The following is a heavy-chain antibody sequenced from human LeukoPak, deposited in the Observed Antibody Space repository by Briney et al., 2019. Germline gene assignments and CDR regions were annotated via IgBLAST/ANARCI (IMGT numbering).Heavy chain of an antibody. J-gene: IGHJ4*02. CDR2: ISSSSTTI. CDR1: GFTFSTYT. CDR3: ARGSGYFGPGSNYQFDY. D-gene: IGHD3-10*01. Sequence: GGSLRLSCAASGFTFSTYTMNWVREAPGRGLEWVSCISSSSTTISYADSVKGRFTVSRDNAKNSLYLQINGLRDEDTAVYYCARGSGYFGPGSNYQFDYWGQGSLVTVSS. V-gene: IGHV3-48*02.